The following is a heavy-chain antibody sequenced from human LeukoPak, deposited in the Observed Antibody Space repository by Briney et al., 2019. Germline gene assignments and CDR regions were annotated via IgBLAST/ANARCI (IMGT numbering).Heavy chain of an antibody. J-gene: IGHJ4*02. CDR1: GFTFSSYG. CDR3: ASDMVRGVTDY. V-gene: IGHV3-33*01. D-gene: IGHD3-10*01. Sequence: GRSLRLSCAASGFTFSSYGMHWVRQAPGKRLEWVAVIWYDGSNKYYADSVKGRFTISRDNSKNTLYMQMNSLRAEDTAVYYCASDMVRGVTDYWGQGTLVTVSS. CDR2: IWYDGSNK.